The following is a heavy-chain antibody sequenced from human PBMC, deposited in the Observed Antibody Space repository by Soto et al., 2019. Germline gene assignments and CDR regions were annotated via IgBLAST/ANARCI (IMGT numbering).Heavy chain of an antibody. CDR1: GFTFSSYG. D-gene: IGHD3-22*01. CDR3: ASSKSGYDYVAFDI. J-gene: IGHJ3*02. CDR2: IWYYLSNK. Sequence: GSLRLSCAASGFTFSSYGMHWVRQAPVNGLEFVAVIWYYLSNKYDADSVKGRFTVSRYNSKNTLYLQMNSLRAEDAAVYYCASSKSGYDYVAFDIWGQGTMVTVSS. V-gene: IGHV3-33*01.